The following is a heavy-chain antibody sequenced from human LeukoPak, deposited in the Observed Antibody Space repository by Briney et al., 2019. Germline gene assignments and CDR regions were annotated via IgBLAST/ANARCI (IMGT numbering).Heavy chain of an antibody. Sequence: SETLSLTCTVSGGSISSYHWSWIRQPPGKGLEWIGCIYYSGSTNYNPSLNSRVTISVDTSKNHFSLKLSSVTATDTAVFYCARLKVGASGSSPDAFDIWGQGTMVTVSS. D-gene: IGHD1-26*01. CDR1: GGSISSYH. V-gene: IGHV4-59*08. J-gene: IGHJ3*02. CDR3: ARLKVGASGSSPDAFDI. CDR2: IYYSGST.